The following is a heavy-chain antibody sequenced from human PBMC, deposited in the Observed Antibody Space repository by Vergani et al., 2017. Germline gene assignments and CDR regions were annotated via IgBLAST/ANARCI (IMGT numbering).Heavy chain of an antibody. CDR1: GGSISTSSYA. D-gene: IGHD6-19*01. CDR2: IYYTGTT. V-gene: IGHV4-39*01. CDR3: TRHGRSGWAGYFQH. J-gene: IGHJ1*01. Sequence: QLQLQESGPGLVKPSETLSLTCTVSGGSISTSSYAWGWIRQPPGKTLEWIGTIYYTGTTYYNEAHKSRLTISVDTSKNQFSLNLTSVTAADTAVYYCTRHGRSGWAGYFQHWGQGTLVTASS.